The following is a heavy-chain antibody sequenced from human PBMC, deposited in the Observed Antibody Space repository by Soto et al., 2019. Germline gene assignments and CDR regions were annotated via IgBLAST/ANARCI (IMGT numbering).Heavy chain of an antibody. CDR1: GFTFEAYA. CDR2: ISWNSGNI. V-gene: IGHV3-9*01. CDR3: ARNSIATTRGTFDY. J-gene: IGHJ4*02. Sequence: EVQLVESGGGLVQPGRSLRLSCAASGFTFEAYAMHWVRQAPGKGLEWVSGISWNSGNIDYADSVKGRFTISRDNAKNSLYLQMNMLRAEDTALYYWARNSIATTRGTFDYWGQGTLVTVSS. D-gene: IGHD2-21*01.